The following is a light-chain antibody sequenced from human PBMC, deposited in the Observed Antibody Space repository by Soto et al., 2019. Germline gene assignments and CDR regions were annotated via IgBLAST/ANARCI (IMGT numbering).Light chain of an antibody. Sequence: EIVLTHSPATLSLSPWEIATLSCRASQSVRTSLAWYQQKPGQAPRLLIYDASDRATGIPARFSGSGSGTDFTLTISSLEPEDFAVYYCQHRSNWFTFGGGTKVDIK. J-gene: IGKJ4*01. CDR3: QHRSNWFT. CDR2: DAS. CDR1: QSVRTS. V-gene: IGKV3-11*01.